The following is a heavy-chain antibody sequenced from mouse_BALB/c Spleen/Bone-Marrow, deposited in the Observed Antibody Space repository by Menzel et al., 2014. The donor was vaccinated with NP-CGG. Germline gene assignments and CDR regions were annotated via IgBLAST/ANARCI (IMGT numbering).Heavy chain of an antibody. CDR1: GYSIISGYS. V-gene: IGHV3-1*02. J-gene: IGHJ3*01. Sequence: DVKLQESGPDLVKPSQSPSLTCTVTGYSIISGYSWHWIRQFPGNKLEWMGYIHYSGSTNYNPPLKSRISVTRDTSKNQFFPQLNSVTTEDTATYYCAKDDYGSSRFAYWGQGTLVTVSA. CDR3: AKDDYGSSRFAY. D-gene: IGHD1-1*01. CDR2: IHYSGST.